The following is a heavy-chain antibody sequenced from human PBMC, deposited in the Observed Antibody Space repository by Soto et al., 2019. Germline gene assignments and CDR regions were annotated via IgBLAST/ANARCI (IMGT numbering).Heavy chain of an antibody. Sequence: GGSLRLSCAASGFTFSSYAMHWVRQAPCKGLEWVAVIWYDGSNKYYADSVKGRFTISRDNSKNTLYLQMNSLRAEDTAVYYCARDQDETTVTTSYYYYGMDVWGQGTTVTVSS. V-gene: IGHV3-33*08. D-gene: IGHD4-17*01. J-gene: IGHJ6*02. CDR1: GFTFSSYA. CDR2: IWYDGSNK. CDR3: ARDQDETTVTTSYYYYGMDV.